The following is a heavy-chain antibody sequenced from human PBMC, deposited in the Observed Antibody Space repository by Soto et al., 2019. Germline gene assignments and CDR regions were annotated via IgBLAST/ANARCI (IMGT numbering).Heavy chain of an antibody. D-gene: IGHD6-6*01. CDR3: ARESAARIYRWFDP. CDR1: GFTFSSYA. Sequence: QVQLVESGGGVVQPGRSLRLSCAASGFTFSSYAMHWVRQAPGKGLEWVAVISYDGSNKYYADSVKGRFTISRDNSKNTLYQQRNSLRAEDTAVYDCARESAARIYRWFDPWGQGTLVTVSS. CDR2: ISYDGSNK. V-gene: IGHV3-30-3*01. J-gene: IGHJ5*02.